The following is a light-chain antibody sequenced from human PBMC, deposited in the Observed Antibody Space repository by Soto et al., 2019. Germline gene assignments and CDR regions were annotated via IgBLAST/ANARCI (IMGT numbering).Light chain of an antibody. V-gene: IGLV2-11*01. CDR1: SSDVGGYNY. CDR2: DVT. CDR3: YSYAGNIL. Sequence: QSALTQPRSVSGSPGQSVTISCTGSSSDVGGYNYVSWYQHHPGEAPKLMIYDVTRRPSGVPHRFSGSKSGNTASLTISGLQAEDEADYFCYSYAGNILFGGGTKLTVL. J-gene: IGLJ2*01.